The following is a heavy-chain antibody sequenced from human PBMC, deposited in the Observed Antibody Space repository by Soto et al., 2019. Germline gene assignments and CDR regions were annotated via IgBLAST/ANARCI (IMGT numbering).Heavy chain of an antibody. J-gene: IGHJ3*02. CDR2: ISAYNGNT. CDR1: GYTFTSYG. CDR3: ALDAYAFDI. D-gene: IGHD3-16*01. Sequence: ASVKVSCKASGYTFTSYGISWVRQAPGQGLEWMGWISAYNGNTNYAQKLQGSVTMATNTSTSTAYMVLSSLRSDDTSAYYCALDAYAFDIWGQGTMVTVSS. V-gene: IGHV1-18*01.